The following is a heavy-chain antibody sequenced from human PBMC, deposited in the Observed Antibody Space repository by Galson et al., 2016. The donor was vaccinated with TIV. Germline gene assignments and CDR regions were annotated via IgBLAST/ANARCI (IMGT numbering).Heavy chain of an antibody. CDR1: GFSLNTNGVG. CDR3: ARTAWLDYDTFCFYRDFFDY. V-gene: IGHV2-5*02. J-gene: IGHJ4*02. Sequence: PALVKPTQTLTLTCIFSGFSLNTNGVGVGWFRQPPGKALEWLGVIYWDDDKRYTPSVNNRLTITKDTSKNQVVLTMTNMDPVDTATYSCARTAWLDYDTFCFYRDFFDYWGQGAPVTVSS. D-gene: IGHD3-16*01. CDR2: IYWDDDK.